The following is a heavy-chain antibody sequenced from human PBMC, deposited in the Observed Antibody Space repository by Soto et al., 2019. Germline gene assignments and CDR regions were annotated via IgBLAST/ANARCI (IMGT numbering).Heavy chain of an antibody. D-gene: IGHD3-10*01. CDR1: GGTFSSYA. CDR3: GRGGRVLHPWSWFNP. V-gene: IGHV1-69*13. Sequence: SVKVSCKASGGTFSSYAISWVPQAPGQGLEWMGGMIPIFGTANYAQKFEGRATITADESTSTAHMELSSLRSEDTAVYYSGRGGRVLHPWSWFNPWGQGTLVTVSS. CDR2: MIPIFGTA. J-gene: IGHJ5*02.